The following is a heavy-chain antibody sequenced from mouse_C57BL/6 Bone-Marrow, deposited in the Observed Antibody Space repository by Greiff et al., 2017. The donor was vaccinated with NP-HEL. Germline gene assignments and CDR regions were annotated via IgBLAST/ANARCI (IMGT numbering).Heavy chain of an antibody. V-gene: IGHV1-54*01. Sequence: VQLQESGAELVRPGTSVKVSCKASGYAFTNYLIEWVKQRPGQGLEWIGVINPGSGGTTYNEKFKGKATLTADKSSSTAYMQLSSLTSEDSAVYFCARDLAWFAYWGQGTLVTVSA. CDR1: GYAFTNYL. J-gene: IGHJ3*01. CDR3: ARDLAWFAY. CDR2: INPGSGGT.